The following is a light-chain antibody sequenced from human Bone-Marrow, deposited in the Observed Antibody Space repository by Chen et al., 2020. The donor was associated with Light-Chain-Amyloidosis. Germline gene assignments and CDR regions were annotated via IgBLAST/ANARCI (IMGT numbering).Light chain of an antibody. CDR2: DVS. CDR3: SSYTDTSALAL. Sequence: QSVLTQPASVSGSPGQSITISFTGTSSDVGGYNYVSWYQQHPGKAPQLMIYDVSYRPSGVSSRFSGSKSGNTASLTISGLQTEDEADYYCSSYTDTSALALFGGGTKLTVL. V-gene: IGLV2-14*01. CDR1: SSDVGGYNY. J-gene: IGLJ3*02.